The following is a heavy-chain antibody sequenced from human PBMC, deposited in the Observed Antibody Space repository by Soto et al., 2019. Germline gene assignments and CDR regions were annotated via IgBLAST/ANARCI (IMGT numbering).Heavy chain of an antibody. CDR2: ISGSGGST. J-gene: IGHJ4*02. CDR1: GFTFSSYA. CDR3: AKAPPRAYYGSGSFYDY. D-gene: IGHD3-10*01. Sequence: EVQLLESGGGLVQPGGSLRLSCAASGFTFSSYAMSWVRQAPGKGLEWVSAISGSGGSTYYADSVKGRFTISRDNSKNTQDLQMNGRRAEDTAVYYCAKAPPRAYYGSGSFYDYWGQGPLVTVSS. V-gene: IGHV3-23*01.